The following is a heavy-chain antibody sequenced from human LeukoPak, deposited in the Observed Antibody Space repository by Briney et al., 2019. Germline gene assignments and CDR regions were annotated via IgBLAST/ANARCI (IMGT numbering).Heavy chain of an antibody. D-gene: IGHD3-10*01. CDR2: ISSSSTI. J-gene: IGHJ4*02. CDR1: GFTFSSYS. Sequence: GGSLRLSCAASGFTFSSYSMNWVRQAPGKGLEWVSYISSSSTIYYADSVKGRFTISRDNAKNSLYLQMNSLRDEDTAVYYCASLRGQVRGVIEYWGQGTLVTVSS. V-gene: IGHV3-48*02. CDR3: ASLRGQVRGVIEY.